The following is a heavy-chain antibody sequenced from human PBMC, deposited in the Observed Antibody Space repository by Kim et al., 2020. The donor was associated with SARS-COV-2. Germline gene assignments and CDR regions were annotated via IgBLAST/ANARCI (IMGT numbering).Heavy chain of an antibody. J-gene: IGHJ3*02. Sequence: SETLSLTCAVSGGSISSSNWWSWVRQPPGKGLEWIGEIYHSGSTNYNPSLKSRVTISVDKSKNQFSLKLSSVTAADTAVYYCAREEGYYDSSGPLVRAFDIWGQGTMVTVSS. CDR1: GGSISSSNW. CDR3: AREEGYYDSSGPLVRAFDI. CDR2: IYHSGST. V-gene: IGHV4-4*02. D-gene: IGHD3-22*01.